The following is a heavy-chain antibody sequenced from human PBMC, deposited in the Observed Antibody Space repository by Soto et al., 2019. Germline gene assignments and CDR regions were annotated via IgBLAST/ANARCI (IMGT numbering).Heavy chain of an antibody. CDR3: ARWGIAASDY. CDR2: IWYDGSNK. CDR1: GFTFSSYG. V-gene: IGHV3-33*01. D-gene: IGHD6-13*01. Sequence: QVQLVESGGGVVQPGRSLRLSCAASGFTFSSYGMHWVRQAPGKGLEWVAVIWYDGSNKYYADSVKGRFTISRDNSKNALYLQMNSLRAEDTAVYYCARWGIAASDYWGQGTLVTVSS. J-gene: IGHJ4*02.